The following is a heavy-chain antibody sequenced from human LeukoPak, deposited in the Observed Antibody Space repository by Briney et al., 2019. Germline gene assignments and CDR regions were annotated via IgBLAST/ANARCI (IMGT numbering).Heavy chain of an antibody. J-gene: IGHJ4*02. CDR2: IKYDGSEI. Sequence: GGSLRLSCVVSGFYFGSFWMSWVRQAPGKGLDCVAHIKYDGSEIYYSDSLKCRFSISRDNSNSSLYLQLYNLRVEDTALYCCARSYQLDYWGQGTLVTVSS. D-gene: IGHD2-2*01. CDR1: GFYFGSFW. CDR3: ARSYQLDY. V-gene: IGHV3-7*01.